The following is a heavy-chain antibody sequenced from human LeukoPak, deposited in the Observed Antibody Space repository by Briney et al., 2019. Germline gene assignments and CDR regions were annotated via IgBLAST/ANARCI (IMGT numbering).Heavy chain of an antibody. J-gene: IGHJ5*02. V-gene: IGHV4-39*07. Sequence: PSETLSLTCTVSGGSISSSSYYWGWIRQPPGKGLEWIGSIYYSGSTYYNPSLKSRVTISVDTSKNQFSLNLSSVTAADTAVYYCARDSGYYDFWSGYFLSATPGGGFDPWGQGTLVTVSS. CDR1: GGSISSSSYY. CDR3: ARDSGYYDFWSGYFLSATPGGGFDP. D-gene: IGHD3-3*01. CDR2: IYYSGST.